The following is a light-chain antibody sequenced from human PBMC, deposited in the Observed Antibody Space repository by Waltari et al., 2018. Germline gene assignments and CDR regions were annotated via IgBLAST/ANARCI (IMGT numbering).Light chain of an antibody. Sequence: QSALTQPPSASGSPGQSVTISCTGTSSDVGAYKYVSWYQQHPGKAPKLLIYEVRKMASGVPDRFSGSKSGNTASLTVSGLQAEDEADYYCASRGASKVFGGGTKLTVL. V-gene: IGLV2-8*01. CDR1: SSDVGAYKY. J-gene: IGLJ2*01. CDR3: ASRGASKV. CDR2: EVR.